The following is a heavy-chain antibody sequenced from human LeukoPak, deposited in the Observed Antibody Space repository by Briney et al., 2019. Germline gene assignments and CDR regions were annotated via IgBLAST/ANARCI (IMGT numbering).Heavy chain of an antibody. J-gene: IGHJ4*02. D-gene: IGHD3-3*01. CDR1: GGSISSGSYY. CDR3: ARDRGYDFWSGLFDY. CDR2: IYTSGST. Sequence: SQTLSLTCTVSGGSISSGSYYWSWIRQPAGTGLEWIGRIYTSGSTNYNPSLKSRVTISVDTSKNQFSLKLSSVTAADTAVYYCARDRGYDFWSGLFDYWGQGTLVTVSS. V-gene: IGHV4-61*02.